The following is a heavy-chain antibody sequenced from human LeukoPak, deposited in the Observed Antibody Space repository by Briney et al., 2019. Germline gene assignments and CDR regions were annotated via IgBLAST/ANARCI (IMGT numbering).Heavy chain of an antibody. CDR2: IYSGGST. Sequence: GGSLRLSCAASGVTVSSNYRSWVRQAPGKGLEWVSVIYSGGSTYYADSLKGRVTISRDNSKNTLYLQMNSLRAEDTAVYYCRLITRTWIQLWSGLDYWGQGTLVTVSS. D-gene: IGHD5-18*01. CDR1: GVTVSSNY. V-gene: IGHV3-66*01. CDR3: RLITRTWIQLWSGLDY. J-gene: IGHJ4*02.